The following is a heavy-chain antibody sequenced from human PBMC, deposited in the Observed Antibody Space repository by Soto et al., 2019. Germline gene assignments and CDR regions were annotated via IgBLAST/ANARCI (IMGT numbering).Heavy chain of an antibody. Sequence: SETLSLTCAVYGGSFSGYYWSWIRQPPGKGLEWIGEINHSGSTNYNPSLKSRVTISVDTSKNQFSLKLSSVTAADTAVYYCASSTHCSSTSCYSYYYYMDVWGKGTTVTSP. V-gene: IGHV4-34*01. J-gene: IGHJ6*03. CDR1: GGSFSGYY. CDR2: INHSGST. CDR3: ASSTHCSSTSCYSYYYYMDV. D-gene: IGHD2-2*01.